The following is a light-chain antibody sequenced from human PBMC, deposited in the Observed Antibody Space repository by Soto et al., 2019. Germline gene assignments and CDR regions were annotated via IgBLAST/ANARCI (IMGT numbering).Light chain of an antibody. V-gene: IGKV1-12*02. CDR1: QHIDRW. J-gene: IGKJ3*01. CDR2: GAS. CDR3: HQADTFPST. Sequence: DIQLTQSPSSVSASVGDRVTITCRANQHIDRWLAWFQQKPGKAPELLIYGASILESWVPSRFNGSRSGADFTLTISGLQPEDFATYYCHQADTFPSTFGPGTKVDMK.